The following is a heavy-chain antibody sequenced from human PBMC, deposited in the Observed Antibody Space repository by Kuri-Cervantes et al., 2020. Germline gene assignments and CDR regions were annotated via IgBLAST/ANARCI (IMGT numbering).Heavy chain of an antibody. J-gene: IGHJ5*02. D-gene: IGHD6-13*01. CDR3: VRQRGAAVGNHNWFDP. V-gene: IGHV4-4*07. Sequence: SETLSLTCTVSGGSISGYYWSWLRQPAGKGLEWIGRIYISGSTEYNPSLESRVTMSVDKSKNQFSLQLMSVTAADTSVYYCVRQRGAAVGNHNWFDPWGQGILVTVSS. CDR1: GGSISGYY. CDR2: IYISGST.